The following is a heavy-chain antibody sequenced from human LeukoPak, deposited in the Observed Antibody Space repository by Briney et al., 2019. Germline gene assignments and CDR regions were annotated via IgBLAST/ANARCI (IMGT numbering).Heavy chain of an antibody. J-gene: IGHJ4*02. Sequence: GGSLRLSCAASGFTFSSYSMNWVRQAPGKGLEWVSYISSSSSTIYYADSVKGRFTISRDNAKSSLYLQMNSLRAEDTAVYYCASLSWYGSGGFDYWGQGTLVTVSS. CDR1: GFTFSSYS. D-gene: IGHD3-10*01. V-gene: IGHV3-48*01. CDR2: ISSSSSTI. CDR3: ASLSWYGSGGFDY.